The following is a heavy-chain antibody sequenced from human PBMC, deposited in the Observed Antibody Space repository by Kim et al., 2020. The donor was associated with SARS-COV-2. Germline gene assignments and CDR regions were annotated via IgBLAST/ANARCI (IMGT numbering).Heavy chain of an antibody. V-gene: IGHV3-21*01. J-gene: IGHJ3*02. CDR3: ARVGIVMDAFDI. CDR1: GFTFSSCS. CDR2: ISSSSSYI. D-gene: IGHD2-2*03. Sequence: GGSLRLSCAASGFTFSSCSMNWVRQAPGKGLEWVSSISSSSSYIYYADSVKGRFTISRDNAKNSLYLQMNSLRAEDTAVYYCARVGIVMDAFDIWGQGTMVTVSS.